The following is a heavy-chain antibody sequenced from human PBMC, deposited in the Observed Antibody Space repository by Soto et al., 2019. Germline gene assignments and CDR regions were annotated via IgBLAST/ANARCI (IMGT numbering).Heavy chain of an antibody. V-gene: IGHV3-15*01. Sequence: RRLSCAASGFTFSNAWMSWVRQAPGKGLEWVGRIKSKTDGGTTDYAAPVKGRFTISRDDSKNTLYLQMNSLKTEDTAVYYCTTTVPAAIYAFDIWGQGTMVTVSS. D-gene: IGHD2-2*02. CDR2: IKSKTDGGTT. CDR3: TTTVPAAIYAFDI. J-gene: IGHJ3*02. CDR1: GFTFSNAW.